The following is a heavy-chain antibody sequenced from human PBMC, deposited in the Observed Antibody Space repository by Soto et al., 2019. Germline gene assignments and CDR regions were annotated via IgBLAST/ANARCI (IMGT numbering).Heavy chain of an antibody. J-gene: IGHJ6*02. CDR1: EFTFSNYA. D-gene: IGHD4-17*01. CDR2: FSGSGGST. V-gene: IGHV3-23*01. Sequence: EVQLLESGGGLVQPGGSLRLSCAAAEFTFSNYALTWVRQSPGKGLEWVSTFSGSGGSTYYADSVRGRFTISRDNSKNTPFLQMNSLRVEDTAIYYCARDWTGDTCPCLDVWGQGTTVSVSS. CDR3: ARDWTGDTCPCLDV.